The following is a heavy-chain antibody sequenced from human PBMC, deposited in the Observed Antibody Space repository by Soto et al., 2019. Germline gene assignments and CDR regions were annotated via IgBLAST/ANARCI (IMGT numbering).Heavy chain of an antibody. CDR1: GGSFSGYY. CDR3: GRGRRGYSYGYQYFDY. CDR2: INHSGST. Sequence: QVQLQQWGAGLLKPSETLSLTCAVYGGSFSGYYWSWIRQPPGKGLEWIGEINHSGSTNYNPSLKSRVTISVDTSKNQFSLKLSSVTAADTAVYYCGRGRRGYSYGYQYFDYWGQGTLVTVSS. V-gene: IGHV4-34*01. D-gene: IGHD5-18*01. J-gene: IGHJ4*02.